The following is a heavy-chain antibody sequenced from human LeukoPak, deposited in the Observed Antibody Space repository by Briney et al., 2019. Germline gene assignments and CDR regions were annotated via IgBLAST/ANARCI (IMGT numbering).Heavy chain of an antibody. CDR2: IYHSGST. CDR1: GVSISSGGYS. J-gene: IGHJ6*02. CDR3: ARVGYYYGSGTFQGLDV. D-gene: IGHD3-10*01. V-gene: IGHV4-30-2*01. Sequence: PSETLSLTCAVSGVSISSGGYSWSWIRQPPGKGLEWIGYIYHSGSTYYNPSLKSRVTISVDRSKNQFSLKLSSVTAADTAVYYCARVGYYYGSGTFQGLDVWGQGTTVTVSS.